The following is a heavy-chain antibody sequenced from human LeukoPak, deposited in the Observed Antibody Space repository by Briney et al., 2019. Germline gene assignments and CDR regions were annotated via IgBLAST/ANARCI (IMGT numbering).Heavy chain of an antibody. CDR2: LQDDGSHQ. J-gene: IGHJ4*02. CDR3: ARDLSSRDAY. V-gene: IGHV3-7*03. CDR1: GFAVSTSW. D-gene: IGHD6-13*01. Sequence: GGSLRLSCAASGFAVSTSWMGLVRQAPGKGLEWVASLQDDGSHQYYVDSAKGRFTISRENAKNSLFLQMSSLRVEDTAVYYCARDLSSRDAYWGQGTPVTVSS.